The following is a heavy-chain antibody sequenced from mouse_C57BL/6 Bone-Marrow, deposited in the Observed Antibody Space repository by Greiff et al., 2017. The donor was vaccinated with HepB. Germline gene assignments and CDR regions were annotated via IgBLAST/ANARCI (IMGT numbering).Heavy chain of an antibody. CDR2: IRNKANGYTT. CDR1: GFTFTDYY. D-gene: IGHD1-1*01. J-gene: IGHJ2*01. V-gene: IGHV7-3*01. Sequence: EVMLVESGGGLVQPGGSLSLSCAASGFTFTDYYMSWVRQPPGKALEWLGFIRNKANGYTTEYSASVKGRFTISRDKSQSILYLQMNALRAEDSATYYCARYAYGSLDYWGQGTTLTVSS. CDR3: ARYAYGSLDY.